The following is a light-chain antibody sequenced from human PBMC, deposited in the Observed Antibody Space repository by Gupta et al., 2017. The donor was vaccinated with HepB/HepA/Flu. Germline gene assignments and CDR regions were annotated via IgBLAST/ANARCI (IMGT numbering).Light chain of an antibody. J-gene: IGKJ5*01. CDR1: QSVSSY. Sequence: EIVLTQSPATLPLSPGERATLSCRASQSVSSYLAWYQQKPGQAPRLLIYDASNRATGVPARFSGSGSGTDFTLTISSLEPEDFAVYYCQQRTDVITFGQGTRLEIK. V-gene: IGKV3-11*01. CDR3: QQRTDVIT. CDR2: DAS.